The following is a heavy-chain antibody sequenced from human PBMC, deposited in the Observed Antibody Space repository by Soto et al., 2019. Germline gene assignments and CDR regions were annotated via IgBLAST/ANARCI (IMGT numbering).Heavy chain of an antibody. J-gene: IGHJ4*02. D-gene: IGHD3-9*01. V-gene: IGHV3-30*16. CDR1: EFSFSSYA. Sequence: PGGSLRLSCAASEFSFSSYAMHWIRQAPGKGLEWVAVISFDGNIIQYADSVKGRFIISRDNSKNTLYSQMNSLRGEDTAVYYCARTFDTITYYFDYWGQGTLVTVSS. CDR3: ARTFDTITYYFDY. CDR2: ISFDGNII.